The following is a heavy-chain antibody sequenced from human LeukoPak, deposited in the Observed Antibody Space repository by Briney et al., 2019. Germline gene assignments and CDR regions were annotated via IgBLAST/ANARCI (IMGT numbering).Heavy chain of an antibody. CDR2: INAGDGST. CDR3: ARSILVVPVASHLNYGVDV. Sequence: ASVKVTCKASGYTFAKYAIHWVRQAPGQRLEWMGWINAGDGSTRYSQKFHGGVTITRDTSASTAYMELSSLRSEDTAVYYCARSILVVPVASHLNYGVDVWGQGTKVTVSS. D-gene: IGHD2-2*01. V-gene: IGHV1-3*01. J-gene: IGHJ6*02. CDR1: GYTFAKYA.